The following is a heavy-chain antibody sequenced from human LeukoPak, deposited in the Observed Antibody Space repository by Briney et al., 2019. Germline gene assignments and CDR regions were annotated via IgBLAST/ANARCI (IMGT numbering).Heavy chain of an antibody. CDR3: ARVSGSQGFDS. D-gene: IGHD1-26*01. Sequence: PSETLSLTCTVSGGSVSSASYYWSWIRQPPGKGLEWIGYIYYIGSTNYNPSLKSRVTISGDTSKNQFSLKLRSVTDADTAVYYCARVSGSQGFDSWGQGTLVTVSS. CDR1: GGSVSSASYY. V-gene: IGHV4-61*01. J-gene: IGHJ4*02. CDR2: IYYIGST.